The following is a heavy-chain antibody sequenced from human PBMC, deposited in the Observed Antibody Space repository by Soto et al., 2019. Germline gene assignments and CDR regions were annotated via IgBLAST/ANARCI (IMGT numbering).Heavy chain of an antibody. CDR2: ISAYNGNT. CDR1: GYTFTSYG. Sequence: ASVKVSGKASGYTFTSYGISWVRQAPVQGLEWMGWISAYNGNTNYAQKLQGRVTMTTDTSTSTAYMELRSLRSDDTAVYYCARHDSSGYYYDAFDIWGQGTMVTVSS. J-gene: IGHJ3*02. CDR3: ARHDSSGYYYDAFDI. V-gene: IGHV1-18*04. D-gene: IGHD3-22*01.